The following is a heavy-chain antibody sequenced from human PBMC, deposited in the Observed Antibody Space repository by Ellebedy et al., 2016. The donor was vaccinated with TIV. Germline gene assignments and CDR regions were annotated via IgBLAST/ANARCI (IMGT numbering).Heavy chain of an antibody. V-gene: IGHV3-53*01. J-gene: IGHJ4*02. CDR3: AGSTTITTKPY. CDR1: EFTVSSNF. D-gene: IGHD4-11*01. CDR2: IHSGGST. Sequence: GESLKISCAASEFTVSSNFMSWVRQAPGKRLEWVSVIHSGGSTYHTDSVKGRFTTSRDNSKNTLYLHMTSLRAEDTAVYYCAGSTTITTKPYWGQGTLVTVSS.